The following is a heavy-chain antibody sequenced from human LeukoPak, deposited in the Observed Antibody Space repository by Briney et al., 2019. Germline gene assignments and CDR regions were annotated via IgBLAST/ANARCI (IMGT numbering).Heavy chain of an antibody. CDR2: VNPSGSSA. J-gene: IGHJ4*02. D-gene: IGHD6-6*01. V-gene: IGHV1-46*02. CDR3: ATRILPYSSSSVFNS. CDR1: GHTFNSYY. Sequence: ASVKVSCKASGHTFNSYYINWVRQAPGQGLEWMGRVNPSGSSASYAQKFQGRVTVTRDTSTSTVYMELSSLRSEDTALYYCATRILPYSSSSVFNSWGQGTLVTVSP.